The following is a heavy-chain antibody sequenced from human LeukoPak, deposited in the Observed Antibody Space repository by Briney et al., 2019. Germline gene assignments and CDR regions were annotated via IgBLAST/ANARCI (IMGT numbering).Heavy chain of an antibody. J-gene: IGHJ6*03. CDR2: IYHSGST. Sequence: RPSETLSLTCTVSGYSISSGYYWGWIRQPPGKGLEWIGSIYHSGSTYYNPSLKSRVTISVDTSKNQFSLKLSSVTAADTAVYYCARTSGYPHFYYYYYMDVWGKGTTVTVSS. D-gene: IGHD3-22*01. CDR1: GYSISSGYY. V-gene: IGHV4-38-2*02. CDR3: ARTSGYPHFYYYYYMDV.